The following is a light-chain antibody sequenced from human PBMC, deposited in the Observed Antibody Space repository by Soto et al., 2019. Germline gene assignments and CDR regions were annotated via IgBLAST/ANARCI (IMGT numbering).Light chain of an antibody. CDR3: QQYVNSRWT. J-gene: IGKJ1*01. V-gene: IGKV3-20*01. Sequence: EIVLTQSPGTLSFSPGERATLSCRASQSVSSSYLAWYQQKPGQAPRLLIYAASSRATGIPDRFSGSGSGTDFTLTISILEPEDFAVYYCQQYVNSRWTFGQGTKVEIK. CDR2: AAS. CDR1: QSVSSSY.